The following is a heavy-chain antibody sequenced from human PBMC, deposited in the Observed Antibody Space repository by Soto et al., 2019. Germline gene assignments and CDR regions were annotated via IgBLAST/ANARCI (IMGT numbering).Heavy chain of an antibody. J-gene: IGHJ5*02. D-gene: IGHD2-2*01. CDR2: IYYSGST. V-gene: IGHV4-59*12. CDR1: GGSISSYY. CDR3: ARVPDR. Sequence: SETLSLTCTVSGGSISSYYWSCIRQPPGKGLEWIGYIYYSGSTNYNPSLKSRVTISVDRSKNQFSLKLSSVTAADTAVYYCARVPDRWGQGTLVTVSS.